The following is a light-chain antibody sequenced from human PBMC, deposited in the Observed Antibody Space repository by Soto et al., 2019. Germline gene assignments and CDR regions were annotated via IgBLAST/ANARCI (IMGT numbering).Light chain of an antibody. J-gene: IGKJ2*03. CDR1: QAIRYD. V-gene: IGKV1-6*01. CDR2: GIS. CDR3: LHAALFPYS. Sequence: AIQMTQSPSSLYASVGDTVTFTCRASQAIRYDLGWFQQRPGKPPKLLIYGISILQTGVPSRFSGSGSGTDFTLTISGLQPEDFATYYCLHAALFPYSFGQPTRLEI.